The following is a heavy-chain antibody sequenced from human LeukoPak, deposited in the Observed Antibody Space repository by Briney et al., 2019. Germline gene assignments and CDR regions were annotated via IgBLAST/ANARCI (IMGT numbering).Heavy chain of an antibody. CDR3: ARDRSMVRGVIEAFDI. J-gene: IGHJ3*02. CDR1: GYTFTGYY. D-gene: IGHD3-10*01. Sequence: ASVKASCKASGYTFTGYYMHWVRQAPGQGLEWMGWINPNSGGTNYAQKFQGWVTMTRDTSISTAYMELSRLRSDDTAVYYCARDRSMVRGVIEAFDIWGQGTMVTVSS. CDR2: INPNSGGT. V-gene: IGHV1-2*04.